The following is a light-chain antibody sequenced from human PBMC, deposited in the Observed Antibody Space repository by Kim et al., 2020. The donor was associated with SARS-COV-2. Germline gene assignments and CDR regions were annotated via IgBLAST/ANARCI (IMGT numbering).Light chain of an antibody. J-gene: IGLJ2*01. CDR1: SSNIGTKA. CDR2: SNN. V-gene: IGLV1-44*01. Sequence: QSVLTQPPSASGTPGQRVSISCSGRSSNIGTKAVHWYQQLPGTAPKLLIYSNNQRPSGVPDRFSGSKSGTAASLAISDLQSEDEAGYYCAAWDDSLNGLVLGGGTKLTVL. CDR3: AAWDDSLNGLV.